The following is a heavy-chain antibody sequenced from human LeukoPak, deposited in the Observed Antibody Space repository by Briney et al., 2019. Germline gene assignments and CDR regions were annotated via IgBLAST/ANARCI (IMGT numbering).Heavy chain of an antibody. Sequence: PSETLSLTCTVSGGSISSGSYYWSWIRQPAGKGLEWIGRIYTSGSTNYNPSLKSRVTISVDTSKNQFSLKLSSVTAADTAVYYCARVVDVVATITFFDYWGQGTLVTVSS. V-gene: IGHV4-61*02. D-gene: IGHD5-12*01. CDR3: ARVVDVVATITFFDY. CDR2: IYTSGST. J-gene: IGHJ4*02. CDR1: GGSISSGSYY.